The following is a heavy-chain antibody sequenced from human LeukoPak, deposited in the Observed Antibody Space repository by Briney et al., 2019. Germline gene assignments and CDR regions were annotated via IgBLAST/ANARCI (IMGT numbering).Heavy chain of an antibody. J-gene: IGHJ5*02. CDR3: AKLLMPNDYGDP. Sequence: GGSLRLSCAASGFTSSSYAMSWVRQAPGKGLGWGSGISGPAGSTNYADSVKGRFIISRDNSKNTLYLQMNSLRAEDTAVYYCAKLLMPNDYGDPWGQGTLVTVSS. CDR2: ISGPAGST. CDR1: GFTSSSYA. V-gene: IGHV3-23*01. D-gene: IGHD4-17*01.